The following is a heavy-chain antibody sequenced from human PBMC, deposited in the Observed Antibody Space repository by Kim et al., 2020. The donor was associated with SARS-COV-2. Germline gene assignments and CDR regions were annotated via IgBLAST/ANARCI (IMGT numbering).Heavy chain of an antibody. D-gene: IGHD3-9*01. Sequence: SETLSLTCTVSGGSISSGGYYWSWIRQHPGKGLEWIGYIYYSGSTYYNPSLKSRVTISVDTSKNQFSLKLSSVTAADTAVYYCARQHDNYYYYYMDVWGKGTTVTVSS. CDR3: ARQHDNYYYYYMDV. V-gene: IGHV4-31*03. CDR1: GGSISSGGYY. J-gene: IGHJ6*03. CDR2: IYYSGST.